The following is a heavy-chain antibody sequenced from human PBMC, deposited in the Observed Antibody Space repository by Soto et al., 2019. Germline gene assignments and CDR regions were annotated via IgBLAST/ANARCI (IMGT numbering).Heavy chain of an antibody. D-gene: IGHD3-10*01. V-gene: IGHV3-23*01. Sequence: PGGSLRLSCATSGFTFNTSPMTWARQAPGKGLEWVSSISSTAGRTSSYADSVKGRFAISRDFSDNTVYLQMNNLRVDDTAVYFCAKGVLSFHYGMEVWGQGTTVTVSS. CDR2: ISSTAGRTS. J-gene: IGHJ6*02. CDR1: GFTFNTSP. CDR3: AKGVLSFHYGMEV.